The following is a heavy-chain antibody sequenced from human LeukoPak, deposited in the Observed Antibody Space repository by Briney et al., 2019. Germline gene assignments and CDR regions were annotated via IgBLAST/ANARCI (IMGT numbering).Heavy chain of an antibody. V-gene: IGHV3-30-3*01. J-gene: IGHJ6*03. Sequence: GGSLRLSCAASGFTFSSYAMHWVRQAPGKGLEWVAVISYDGSNKYYADSVKGRFTISRDNSKNTLYLQMNSLRAEDTAVYYCARVRLLDSSSSSDPYYYYYMDVWGKGTTVTVSS. D-gene: IGHD6-6*01. CDR3: ARVRLLDSSSSSDPYYYYYMDV. CDR1: GFTFSSYA. CDR2: ISYDGSNK.